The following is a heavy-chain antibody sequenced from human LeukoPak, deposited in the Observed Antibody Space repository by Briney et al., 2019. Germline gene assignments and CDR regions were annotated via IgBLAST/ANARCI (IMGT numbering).Heavy chain of an antibody. CDR1: GSSIRSSSYY. J-gene: IGHJ4*02. V-gene: IGHV4-39*07. Sequence: PSETLSLTCTVSGSSIRSSSYYWGWIRQPPGKGLEWIGSIYYSGSTYYNPSLKSRVTISVDTSKNQFSLKLSSVTAADTAVYYCARGTLWFGDSHIDYWGQGTLVTVSS. CDR2: IYYSGST. D-gene: IGHD3-10*01. CDR3: ARGTLWFGDSHIDY.